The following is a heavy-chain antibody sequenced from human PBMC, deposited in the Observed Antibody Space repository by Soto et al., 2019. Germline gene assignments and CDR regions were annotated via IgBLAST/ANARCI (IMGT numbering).Heavy chain of an antibody. V-gene: IGHV3-23*01. J-gene: IGHJ4*02. D-gene: IGHD3-16*01. CDR3: AISTGGFGGLFVVPSDY. CDR1: GFTYESYA. Sequence: EVQLLESGGGLVQPGGSLRLSCAASGFTYESYAMSWVRQAPGKGLEWVSGINSGGTVAHYADSVKGRFAISRDNTKNTRSQEMNSLRVDDTGLYYCAISTGGFGGLFVVPSDYWGQGTLVTVSS. CDR2: INSGGTVA.